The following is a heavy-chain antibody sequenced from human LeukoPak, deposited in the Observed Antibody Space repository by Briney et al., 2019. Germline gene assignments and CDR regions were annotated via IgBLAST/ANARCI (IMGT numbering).Heavy chain of an antibody. D-gene: IGHD3-10*01. CDR2: IYYSGST. J-gene: IGHJ4*02. Sequence: SETLSLTCTVSGGSISSSSYYWVWHRQPPGKGLEWIGSIYYSGSTYYNPSLKSRFTISVATSKTRFSLELTSVTAADRAVYYCARHSGSGSYHSPFGNWGQGTLVTVSS. CDR1: GGSISSSSYY. CDR3: ARHSGSGSYHSPFGN. V-gene: IGHV4-39*01.